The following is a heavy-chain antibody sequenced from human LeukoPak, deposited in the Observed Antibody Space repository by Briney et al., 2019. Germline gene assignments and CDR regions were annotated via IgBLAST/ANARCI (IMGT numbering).Heavy chain of an antibody. J-gene: IGHJ5*02. CDR3: ACRDLTSTWSFP. V-gene: IGHV5-51*01. Sequence: GESLKISCQGFGYSFTSYWIGWVRPMPGKGMEWMGVIYPGDLRDRYSPSFQGQVTISVDKSSNTAYLQWVSLRASDSAMYYCACRDLTSTWSFPWGQGTLVTVSS. D-gene: IGHD6-13*01. CDR1: GYSFTSYW. CDR2: IYPGDLRD.